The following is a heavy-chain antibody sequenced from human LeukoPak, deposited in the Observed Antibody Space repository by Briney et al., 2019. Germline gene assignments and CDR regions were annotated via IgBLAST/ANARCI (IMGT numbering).Heavy chain of an antibody. CDR1: GGTFRDYS. CDR3: ARDKLGINWFDP. J-gene: IGHJ5*02. Sequence: SVKVSCKASGGTFRDYSISWVRQASGQGLEWMGSLIPLSGAPKYAQKFQGRVTISADESTSTAYMELSSLRSEDTAVYYCARDKLGINWFDPWGQGTLVTVSS. CDR2: LIPLSGAP. V-gene: IGHV1-69*13. D-gene: IGHD7-27*01.